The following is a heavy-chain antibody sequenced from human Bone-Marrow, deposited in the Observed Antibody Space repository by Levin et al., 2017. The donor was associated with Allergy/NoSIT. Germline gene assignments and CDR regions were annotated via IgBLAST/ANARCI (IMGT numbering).Heavy chain of an antibody. Sequence: GGSLRLSCAASGFTFSSYGMHWVRQAPGKGLEWVAVIWYDGSNKYYADSVKGRFTISRDNSKNTLYLQMNSLRAEDTAVYYCARGLPYCSGGSCYPGGWFDPWGQGTLVTVSS. CDR3: ARGLPYCSGGSCYPGGWFDP. D-gene: IGHD2-15*01. J-gene: IGHJ5*02. CDR1: GFTFSSYG. V-gene: IGHV3-33*01. CDR2: IWYDGSNK.